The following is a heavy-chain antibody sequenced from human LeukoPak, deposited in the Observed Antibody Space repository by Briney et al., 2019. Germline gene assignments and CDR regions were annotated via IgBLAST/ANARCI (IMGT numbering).Heavy chain of an antibody. J-gene: IGHJ5*02. Sequence: SQTLSLTCTVSGGSISSGGYYWSWIRQHPGKGLAWIGYIYYSGSTYYNPSLKSRVTISVDTSKNQFSLKLSSVTAADTAVYYCAREVYQLLLENWFDPWGQGTLVTVSS. CDR1: GGSISSGGYY. V-gene: IGHV4-31*03. CDR2: IYYSGST. CDR3: AREVYQLLLENWFDP. D-gene: IGHD2-2*01.